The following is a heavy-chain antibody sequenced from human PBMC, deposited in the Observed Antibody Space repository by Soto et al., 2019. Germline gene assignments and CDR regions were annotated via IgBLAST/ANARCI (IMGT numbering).Heavy chain of an antibody. J-gene: IGHJ3*02. Sequence: GGSLRLSCAASGSTFSSYAMSWVRQAPGKGLEWVSGISGSGGRTYYADSVKGRFTISRDNSNNTLSLQMHILRVEDTAVYFCAKGGYYSLFDIWGQGTVVTVSS. CDR3: AKGGYYSLFDI. V-gene: IGHV3-23*01. D-gene: IGHD3-16*01. CDR1: GSTFSSYA. CDR2: ISGSGGRT.